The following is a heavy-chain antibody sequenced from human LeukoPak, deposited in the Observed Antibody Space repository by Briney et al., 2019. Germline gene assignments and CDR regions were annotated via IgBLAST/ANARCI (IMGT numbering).Heavy chain of an antibody. CDR3: ARVSPRSDLYYYYYYYMDV. Sequence: PSETLSLTCTVSGGSISSYYWSWIRQPAGKGLEWIGRIYTSGSTNYNPSLKSRVTMSVDTSKNQFSLKLSSVTAADTAVYYCARVSPRSDLYYYYYYYMDVWGKGTTVTVSS. J-gene: IGHJ6*03. CDR2: IYTSGST. CDR1: GGSISSYY. V-gene: IGHV4-4*07.